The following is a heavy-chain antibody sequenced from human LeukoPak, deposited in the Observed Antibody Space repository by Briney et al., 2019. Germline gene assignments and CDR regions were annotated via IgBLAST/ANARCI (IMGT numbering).Heavy chain of an antibody. V-gene: IGHV4-61*02. CDR3: ARGMATIKFDY. D-gene: IGHD5-24*01. J-gene: IGHJ4*02. Sequence: SETLSLTCTVSGDSISSGSYYWSWIRQSAGKGLEWIGRIYTSGSTNYNPSLKSRVTISVDTSKRPYCLKLSSVTAAETAVYYCARGMATIKFDYWGQGTLVTVSS. CDR1: GDSISSGSYY. CDR2: IYTSGST.